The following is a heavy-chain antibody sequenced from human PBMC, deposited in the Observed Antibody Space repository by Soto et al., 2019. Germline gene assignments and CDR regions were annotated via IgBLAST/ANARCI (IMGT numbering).Heavy chain of an antibody. CDR1: GTSVSGANW. CDR2: IHSSGNT. V-gene: IGHV4-4*02. CDR3: ARTGPYSSGNN. J-gene: IGHJ4*02. D-gene: IGHD3-22*01. Sequence: QVQLQESGPGLVDPLGTLSLTCAVSGTSVSGANWWGWVRQPLGKGLEWIGEIHSSGNTDYNPSLKSRVTISRDMSKNEFSLKLTSVTAADTAVYYCARTGPYSSGNNWGQGTLVTVSS.